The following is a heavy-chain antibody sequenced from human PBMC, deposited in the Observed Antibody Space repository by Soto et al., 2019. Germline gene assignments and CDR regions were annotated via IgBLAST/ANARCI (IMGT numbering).Heavy chain of an antibody. CDR2: INHSGST. CDR3: ARGRIVVVTRGWFDP. V-gene: IGHV4-34*01. CDR1: GGSFSGYY. J-gene: IGHJ5*02. D-gene: IGHD2-21*02. Sequence: PSETLSLTCAVYGGSFSGYYWSWIRQPPGKGLEWIGEINHSGSTNYNPSLKSRVTISVDTSKNQFSLKLSSVTAADTAVYYCARGRIVVVTRGWFDPWGQGTLVTVSS.